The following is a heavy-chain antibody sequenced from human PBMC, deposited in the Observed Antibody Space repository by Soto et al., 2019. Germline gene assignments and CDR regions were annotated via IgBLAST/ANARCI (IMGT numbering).Heavy chain of an antibody. CDR2: IYYSGST. V-gene: IGHV4-31*03. D-gene: IGHD3-3*01. Sequence: SATLSLTCTVSGGSISSGGYYWSWIRQHPGKGLEWIGYIYYSGSTYYNPSLKSRVTISVDTSKNQFSLKLSSVTAADTAVYYCARENTHYDFWSGYRGDYYGMDVWGQGTTVTVSS. J-gene: IGHJ6*02. CDR3: ARENTHYDFWSGYRGDYYGMDV. CDR1: GGSISSGGYY.